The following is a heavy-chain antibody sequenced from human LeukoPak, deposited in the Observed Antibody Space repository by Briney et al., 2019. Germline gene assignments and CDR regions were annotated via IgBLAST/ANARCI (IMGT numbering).Heavy chain of an antibody. CDR2: VHYSGST. Sequence: SETLSLTCTVSGGSISSYSWSWVRQPPGMGLEWIGYVHYSGSTYYNPSLKSRVTISVDTSKNQFSLKLSSVTAADTAVYYCASNLRYCSSTSCLLYYYYMDVWGKGTTVTVSS. V-gene: IGHV4-59*08. CDR1: GGSISSYS. D-gene: IGHD2-2*01. CDR3: ASNLRYCSSTSCLLYYYYMDV. J-gene: IGHJ6*03.